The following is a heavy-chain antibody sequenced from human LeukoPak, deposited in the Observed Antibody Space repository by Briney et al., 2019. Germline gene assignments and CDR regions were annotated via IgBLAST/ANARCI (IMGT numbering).Heavy chain of an antibody. J-gene: IGHJ4*02. CDR3: ARDKGIAVAGTRPFDY. CDR2: ISAYNGNT. CDR1: GYTFTSYG. V-gene: IGHV1-18*01. D-gene: IGHD6-19*01. Sequence: ASVKVSCKASGYTFTSYGISWVRQAPGQGLEWMGWISAYNGNTNYAQKLQGRVTMTTDTSTSTAYMELRSLRSDDTAVYYCARDKGIAVAGTRPFDYWGQGTLVTVSS.